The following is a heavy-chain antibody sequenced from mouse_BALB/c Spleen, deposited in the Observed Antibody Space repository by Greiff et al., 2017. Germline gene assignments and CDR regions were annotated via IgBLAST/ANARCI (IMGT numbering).Heavy chain of an antibody. V-gene: IGHV1-69*02. Sequence: VQLQQPGAELVKPGASVKLSCKASGYTFTSYWMQWVKQRPGQGLEWIGEIDPSDSYTNYNQKFKGKATLTVDKSSSTAYMQLSSLTSEDSAVYYCASLLYFDYWGQGTTLTVSS. J-gene: IGHJ2*01. D-gene: IGHD2-1*01. CDR1: GYTFTSYW. CDR3: ASLLYFDY. CDR2: IDPSDSYT.